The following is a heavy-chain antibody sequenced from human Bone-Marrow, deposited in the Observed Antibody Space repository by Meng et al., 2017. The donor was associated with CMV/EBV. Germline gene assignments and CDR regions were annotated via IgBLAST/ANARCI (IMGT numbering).Heavy chain of an antibody. CDR1: GGSSSSSSYY. J-gene: IGHJ5*02. D-gene: IGHD6-19*01. CDR3: ARVVAVALNWFDP. V-gene: IGHV4-39*07. Sequence: TVSGGSSSSSSYYWGWIRQPPGKGLEWIGSIYYSGSTYYNPSLKSRVTISVDTSKNQFSLKLSSVTAADTAVYYCARVVAVALNWFDPWGQGTLVTVSS. CDR2: IYYSGST.